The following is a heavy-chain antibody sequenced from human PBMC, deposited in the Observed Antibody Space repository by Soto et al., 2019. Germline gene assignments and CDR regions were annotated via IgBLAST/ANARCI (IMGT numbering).Heavy chain of an antibody. CDR1: GFSLITSGVG. CDR2: IYWDDDT. J-gene: IGHJ4*02. Sequence: QITLKEAGPTLVKPTQTLTMTCSFSGFSLITSGVGVGWIRQPPGKALEWLALIYWDDDTGYSTSLRNRLTITHDTSSHQVVLTMTNMDPADTATYSCAHTMAPRIFDSWGQGTMVAVSS. V-gene: IGHV2-5*02. CDR3: AHTMAPRIFDS.